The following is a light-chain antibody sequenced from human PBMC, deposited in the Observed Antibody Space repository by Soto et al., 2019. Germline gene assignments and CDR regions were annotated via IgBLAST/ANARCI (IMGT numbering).Light chain of an antibody. CDR2: QVS. V-gene: IGLV2-14*01. CDR3: SSYTTSSTLYV. Sequence: QSALAQPASVSGSPGQSITISCTGTSSDFGNYNYVSWYQQHPGKAPQLMIFQVSNRAPGVSNRFSGSKSGDTASLTISGLQAEDEADYYCSSYTTSSTLYVFGTGTKVTVL. CDR1: SSDFGNYNY. J-gene: IGLJ1*01.